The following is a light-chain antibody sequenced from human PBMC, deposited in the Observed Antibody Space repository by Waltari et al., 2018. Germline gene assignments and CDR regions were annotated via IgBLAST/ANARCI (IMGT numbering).Light chain of an antibody. J-gene: IGKJ1*01. CDR3: QQYNDWKT. Sequence: EILMTQSPDTLSVSAGERATLSCRASQSVSSKLAWYQQKPGQAPRLLIYGASTRATGIPARFSGSGSGTEFTLSISSLQSEDFAVYYCQQYNDWKTFGQGTKVEIK. CDR2: GAS. V-gene: IGKV3-15*01. CDR1: QSVSSK.